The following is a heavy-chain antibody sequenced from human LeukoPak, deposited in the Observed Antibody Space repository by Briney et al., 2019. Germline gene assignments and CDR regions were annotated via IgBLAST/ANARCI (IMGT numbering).Heavy chain of an antibody. CDR1: GFTFSSYS. J-gene: IGHJ4*02. V-gene: IGHV3-21*01. CDR3: ARARSGYTEDYFDY. D-gene: IGHD5-12*01. Sequence: PGGSLRLSCAASGFTFSSYSMNWVRQAPGKGLEWVSSISSSSSYIYYADSVKGRFTISRDNAKNSLYLQMNSLRAEDTAVYYCARARSGYTEDYFDYWGQGTLVTVSS. CDR2: ISSSSSYI.